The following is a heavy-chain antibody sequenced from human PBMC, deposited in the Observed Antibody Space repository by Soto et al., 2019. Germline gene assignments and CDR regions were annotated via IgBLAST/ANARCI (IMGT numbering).Heavy chain of an antibody. CDR3: PKKRDQSYDSSLYY. Sequence: QVQLVESGGGEVQPGRSLRLSCAASGFTFSSYGMHWVREAPGKWLEWVAVISYDGSNKYFADSVKGRFTISRDNSRNTLHLQVTSLGTEATVVYSWPKKRDQSYDSSLYYWGQGTLVTVSS. CDR2: ISYDGSNK. V-gene: IGHV3-30*03. J-gene: IGHJ4*02. D-gene: IGHD3-22*01. CDR1: GFTFSSYG.